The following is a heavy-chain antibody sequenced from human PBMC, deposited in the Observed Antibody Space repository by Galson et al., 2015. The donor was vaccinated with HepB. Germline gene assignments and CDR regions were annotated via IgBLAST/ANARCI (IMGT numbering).Heavy chain of an antibody. V-gene: IGHV4-61*01. CDR1: GGSVSSGNYY. D-gene: IGHD6-13*01. CDR3: ARTGYSSTWSGSYYYYMDV. CDR2: IYSSGST. Sequence: LTCTVSGGSVSSGNYYWSWIRQPPGKGLEWIGYIYSSGSTHYNPSLKSRVTISVDTSKNQFYLKLSSVTAADTAVYYCARTGYSSTWSGSYYYYMDVWGKGTAVIASS. J-gene: IGHJ6*03.